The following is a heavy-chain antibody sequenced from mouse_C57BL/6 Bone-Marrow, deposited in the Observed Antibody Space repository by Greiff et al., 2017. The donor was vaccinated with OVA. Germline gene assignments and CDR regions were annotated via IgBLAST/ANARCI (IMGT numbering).Heavy chain of an antibody. D-gene: IGHD6-1*01. CDR3: LLQCYAMDY. V-gene: IGHV1-61*01. Sequence: QVQLQQPGAELVRPGSSVKLSCKASGYTFTSYWMDWVKQRPGQGLEWIGNIYPSDSETHYNQKFKDKATLTVDKSSSTAYMKLSSLTSEESAVYYCLLQCYAMDYWGQGTSVTVSS. J-gene: IGHJ4*01. CDR1: GYTFTSYW. CDR2: IYPSDSET.